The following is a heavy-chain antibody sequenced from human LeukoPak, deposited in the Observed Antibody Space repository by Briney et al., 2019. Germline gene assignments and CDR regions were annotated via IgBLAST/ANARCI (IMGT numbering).Heavy chain of an antibody. CDR3: AKRGVVIRVILVGFNKEAYYFDS. J-gene: IGHJ4*02. Sequence: PGGSLRLSCAVSGITLSNYGMSWVRQAPGKGLEWVAGISDSGGRTKYADSVKGRFTISRDNPKNTLYLQMNSLRPEDTAVYFCAKRGVVIRVILVGFNKEAYYFDSWGQGVLVPVSS. CDR2: ISDSGGRT. CDR1: GITLSNYG. V-gene: IGHV3-23*01. D-gene: IGHD3-22*01.